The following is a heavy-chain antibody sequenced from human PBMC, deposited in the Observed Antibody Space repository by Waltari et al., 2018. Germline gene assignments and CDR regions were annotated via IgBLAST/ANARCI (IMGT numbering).Heavy chain of an antibody. Sequence: QVQLQQWGAGLLKPSETLSLTCAVYGGSFSGYYWSWIRQPPGKGLEWIGEINQRASTNSNPSLKSRVPISVDTSKNQFSLKLSSVTAADTAVYYCAREWYTAIYPRFDSWGQGTLVTVSS. D-gene: IGHD5-18*01. V-gene: IGHV4-34*01. CDR1: GGSFSGYY. CDR3: AREWYTAIYPRFDS. J-gene: IGHJ4*02. CDR2: INQRAST.